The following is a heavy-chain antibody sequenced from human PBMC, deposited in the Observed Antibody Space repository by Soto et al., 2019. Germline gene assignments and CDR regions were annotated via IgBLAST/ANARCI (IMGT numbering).Heavy chain of an antibody. CDR1: GGSISSYY. D-gene: IGHD2-21*01. V-gene: IGHV4-59*08. Sequence: SETLSLTCTVSGGSISSYYWSWIRQPPGKGLEWIGYIYYSGSTNYNPSLKSRVTISVDTSKNQFSLKLSSVTAADTAVYYCASDRDGNNCGIGDYWGQVTLVTVS. CDR3: ASDRDGNNCGIGDY. J-gene: IGHJ4*02. CDR2: IYYSGST.